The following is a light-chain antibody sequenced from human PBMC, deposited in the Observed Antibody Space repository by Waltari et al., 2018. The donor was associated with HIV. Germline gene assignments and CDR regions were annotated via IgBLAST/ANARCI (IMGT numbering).Light chain of an antibody. CDR2: DVT. CDR3: ASHAGSKDV. CDR1: SSDVGAYNY. Sequence: QSALTQPPSASGSPGQSVTTSCTGTSSDVGAYNYVSWFQQHPGKAPNLMIYDVTKRPSGVPDRFSGSKSGNTASLTVSGLQAEDEADYYCASHAGSKDVFGGGTRLTVL. V-gene: IGLV2-8*01. J-gene: IGLJ2*01.